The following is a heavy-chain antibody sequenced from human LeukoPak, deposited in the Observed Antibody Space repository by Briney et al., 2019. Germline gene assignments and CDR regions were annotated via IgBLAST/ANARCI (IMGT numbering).Heavy chain of an antibody. Sequence: SETLSLTCTVSGGSISSYYWSWIRQPPGKGLEWIGYIYYSGSTNYNPSLKSRVTISVDTSKNQFSLKLSSVTAADTAVYYCARGTPEYQLRTTVWYFDLWGRGTLVTVSS. D-gene: IGHD2-2*01. V-gene: IGHV4-59*01. CDR3: ARGTPEYQLRTTVWYFDL. J-gene: IGHJ2*01. CDR1: GGSISSYY. CDR2: IYYSGST.